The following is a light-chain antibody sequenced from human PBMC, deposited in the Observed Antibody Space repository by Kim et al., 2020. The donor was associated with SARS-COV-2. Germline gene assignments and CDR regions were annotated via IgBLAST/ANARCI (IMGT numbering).Light chain of an antibody. CDR2: AAS. CDR1: QGISNY. Sequence: DIKMTQSPSSLSVSVGDRVTITCRASQGISNYLAWYQQKPGKVPKLLIYAASAFQSGVPSRFSGSRSGTDFTLTISSLQPEDVVTYYCQKYNRAPQTFGQGTKVDLK. V-gene: IGKV1-27*01. J-gene: IGKJ1*01. CDR3: QKYNRAPQT.